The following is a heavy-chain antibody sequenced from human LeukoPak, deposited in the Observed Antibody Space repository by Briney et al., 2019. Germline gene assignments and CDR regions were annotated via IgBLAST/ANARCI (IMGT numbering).Heavy chain of an antibody. V-gene: IGHV1-2*02. CDR1: GYTFTGYY. CDR3: ARDLISRGSGSYYYYYYYGMDV. J-gene: IGHJ6*02. Sequence: ASVKVSCKASGYTFTGYYMHWVRQAPGQGLEWMGWINPNSGGTNYAQKFQGRVTMTRDTSISTAYMELSRLRSDDTAVYYCARDLISRGSGSYYYYYYYGMDVWGQGTTVTVSS. CDR2: INPNSGGT. D-gene: IGHD3-10*01.